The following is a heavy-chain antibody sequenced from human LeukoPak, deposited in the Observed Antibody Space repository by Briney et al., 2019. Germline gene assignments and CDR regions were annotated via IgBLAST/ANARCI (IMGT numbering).Heavy chain of an antibody. D-gene: IGHD6-13*01. Sequence: PGGSLRLSCAASGFTFSSNAMHWVRQAPGKGLEWVAVISYDGSNKYYADSVKGRFTISRDTSKNTLYLQMNSLRVEDTAVYYCARSLAAAGIPFDSWGQGALVTVSS. CDR1: GFTFSSNA. J-gene: IGHJ4*02. CDR2: ISYDGSNK. V-gene: IGHV3-30*14. CDR3: ARSLAAAGIPFDS.